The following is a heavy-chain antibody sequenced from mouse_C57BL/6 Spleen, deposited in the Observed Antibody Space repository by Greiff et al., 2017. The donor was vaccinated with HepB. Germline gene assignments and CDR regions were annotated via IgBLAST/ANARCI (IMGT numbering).Heavy chain of an antibody. D-gene: IGHD2-5*01. J-gene: IGHJ2*01. CDR1: GFNIKDYY. CDR3: ARYPPYYSNYTLPDY. Sequence: EVKVVESGAELVKPGASVKLSCTASGFNIKDYYMHWVKQRTEQGLEWIGRIDPEDGETKYAPKFQGKATITADTSSNTAYLQLSSLTSEDTAVYYCARYPPYYSNYTLPDYWGQGTTLTVSS. V-gene: IGHV14-2*01. CDR2: IDPEDGET.